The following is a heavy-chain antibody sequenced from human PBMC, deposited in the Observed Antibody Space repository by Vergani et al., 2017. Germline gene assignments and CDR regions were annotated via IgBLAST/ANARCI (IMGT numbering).Heavy chain of an antibody. CDR2: IYPGDSYT. CDR3: ARLIIAAEGGGAFDI. Sequence: EVQLVQSGAEVKKPGESLKISCKGSGYSFTSYWIGWVRQMPGKGLEWMGSIYPGDSYTRYSPSFQGQVTISADKSISTAYLQWSSLKASDTAMYYCARLIIAAEGGGAFDIWGQGTMVTVSS. CDR1: GYSFTSYW. J-gene: IGHJ3*02. V-gene: IGHV5-51*03. D-gene: IGHD6-13*01.